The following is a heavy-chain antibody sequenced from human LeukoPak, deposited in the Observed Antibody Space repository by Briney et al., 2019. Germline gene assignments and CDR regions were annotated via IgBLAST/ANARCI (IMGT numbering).Heavy chain of an antibody. J-gene: IGHJ4*02. CDR1: GFSVSNNY. Sequence: GGSLRLSCAASGFSVSNNYMTWVRQAPGKGLEWVSSIYTTGSVYYADSVKGRFTISRDNSKNTLYLQVNSLRAEDTAVYYCAKVIGLVDPFDYWGQGTLVTVSS. D-gene: IGHD2-15*01. CDR3: AKVIGLVDPFDY. CDR2: IYTTGSV. V-gene: IGHV3-66*01.